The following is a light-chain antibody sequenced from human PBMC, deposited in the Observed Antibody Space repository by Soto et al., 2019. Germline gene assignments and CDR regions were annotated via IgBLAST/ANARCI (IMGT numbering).Light chain of an antibody. Sequence: QSGLTQPPSVSGAPGQRVTISCTGSSSNIGAGYDVHWYQQLPGTAPKLLIYVNTNRPSGVPGRFSGSKSGTSASLAITGLQAEDEADYYCQSYDSSLSGYVFGTGTKLNVL. CDR1: SSNIGAGYD. CDR3: QSYDSSLSGYV. V-gene: IGLV1-40*01. CDR2: VNT. J-gene: IGLJ1*01.